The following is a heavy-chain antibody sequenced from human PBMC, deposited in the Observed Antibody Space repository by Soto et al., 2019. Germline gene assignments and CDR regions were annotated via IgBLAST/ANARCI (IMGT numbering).Heavy chain of an antibody. CDR2: INHSGST. CDR1: GGSFRGYY. CDR3: ARALLRPSRGFDP. Sequence: SETLSLTCAVYGGSFRGYYWSWIRQPPGKGLEWIGEINHSGSTNYNPSLKSRVTISVDTSKNQFSLKLSSVTAADTAVYYCARALLRPSRGFDPWGQGTLVTVSS. J-gene: IGHJ5*02. V-gene: IGHV4-34*01.